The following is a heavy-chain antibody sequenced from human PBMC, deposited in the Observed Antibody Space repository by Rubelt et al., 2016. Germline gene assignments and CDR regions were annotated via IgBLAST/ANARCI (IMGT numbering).Heavy chain of an antibody. CDR3: GRAGHNWGSEN. D-gene: IGHD7-27*01. Sequence: QVQLQESGPGQVKPSETLSLTCTVSGGSITNYYWSWIRQPPGKGLEWIGYIYYSWNTHSNPSLTHRVNMSVDKSKNQDSLQLNAVTPEDTAVYYCGRAGHNWGSENWGQGTLVTVSS. CDR2: IYYSWNT. J-gene: IGHJ4*02. V-gene: IGHV4-59*04. CDR1: GGSITNYY.